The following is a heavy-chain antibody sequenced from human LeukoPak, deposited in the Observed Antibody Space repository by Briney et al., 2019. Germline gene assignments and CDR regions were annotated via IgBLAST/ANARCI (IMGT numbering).Heavy chain of an antibody. CDR2: IYWDDDK. V-gene: IGHV2-5*02. D-gene: IGHD1-1*01. CDR1: GFSLSTSGVG. Sequence: SGPTLLNPTQPLTLTCTFSGFSLSTSGVGVGWIRQPPVKALEWLPLIYWDDDKRYSPSLKSRLTITKDTSKNQVVLTMTNMDPVDTATYYCAHSGYNFNDLSYWGQGTLVTVSS. CDR3: AHSGYNFNDLSY. J-gene: IGHJ4*02.